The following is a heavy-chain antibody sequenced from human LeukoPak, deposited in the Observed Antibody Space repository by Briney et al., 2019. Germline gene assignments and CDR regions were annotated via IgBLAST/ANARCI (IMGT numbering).Heavy chain of an antibody. Sequence: ASVKVSCKASGDTFSSYAISWVRQAPGQGLEWMGGIIPIFGTANHAQKFQGGVTITADESTSTAYMELSSLRSEDTAVYYCAISLVTSYYYYYLDVWGKGTTVTISS. J-gene: IGHJ6*03. V-gene: IGHV1-69*13. D-gene: IGHD3-9*01. CDR3: AISLVTSYYYYYLDV. CDR2: IIPIFGTA. CDR1: GDTFSSYA.